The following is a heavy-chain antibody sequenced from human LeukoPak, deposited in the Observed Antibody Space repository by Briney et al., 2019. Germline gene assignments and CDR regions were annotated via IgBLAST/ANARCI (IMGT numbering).Heavy chain of an antibody. CDR3: ARTIWYSSPRSDWFDP. CDR1: GGSISSSSYY. Sequence: SETLSLTCTVSGGSISSSSYYWGWIRQPPGKGLEWIGSIYYSGSTYYNPSLKSRVTISVDTSKNQFSLKLSSVTTADTAVHYCARTIWYSSPRSDWFDPWGQGTLVTVSS. D-gene: IGHD6-13*01. J-gene: IGHJ5*02. V-gene: IGHV4-39*01. CDR2: IYYSGST.